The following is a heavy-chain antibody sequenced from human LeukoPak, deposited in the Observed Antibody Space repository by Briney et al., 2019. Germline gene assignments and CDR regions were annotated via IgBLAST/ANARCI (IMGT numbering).Heavy chain of an antibody. CDR2: ISSNGGSS. V-gene: IGHV3-64D*09. J-gene: IGHJ4*02. D-gene: IGHD1-1*01. Sequence: GGSLRLSCAASGFTFSSYAMNWVRQAPGKGLEYVSGISSNGGSSFYADSVKGRFTISRDNSKNTLYLQMSSLRAEDTAVYYCVKITSVTGGDCWGQGTRLTVSS. CDR1: GFTFSSYA. CDR3: VKITSVTGGDC.